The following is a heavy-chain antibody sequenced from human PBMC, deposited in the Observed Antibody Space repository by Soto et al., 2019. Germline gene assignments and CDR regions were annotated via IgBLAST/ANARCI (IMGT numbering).Heavy chain of an antibody. CDR1: GFTFSSYW. CDR2: IKQDGSEK. V-gene: IGHV3-7*01. CDR3: ARDHTVTTFWSLGVNYYYGMDV. D-gene: IGHD4-4*01. J-gene: IGHJ6*02. Sequence: PGGSLRLSCAASGFTFSSYWMSWVRQAPGKGLEWVANIKQDGSEKYYVDSVKGRFTISRDNAKNSLYLQMNSLRAEDTAVYYCARDHTVTTFWSLGVNYYYGMDVWGQGTTVTVSS.